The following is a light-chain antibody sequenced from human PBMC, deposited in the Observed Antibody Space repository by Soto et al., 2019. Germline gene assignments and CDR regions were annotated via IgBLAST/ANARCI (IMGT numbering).Light chain of an antibody. CDR2: EVS. CDR3: SSYAGSSIVV. V-gene: IGLV2-23*02. J-gene: IGLJ2*01. Sequence: QSVLTQPASVSGSPGQSITISCTGTSSDVGSYNLVSWYQQHPGKAPKLMIYEVSKRPSGVSNRFSGSKSGNTASLTISGLQAEDEADYYCSSYAGSSIVVFGGGTKLTVL. CDR1: SSDVGSYNL.